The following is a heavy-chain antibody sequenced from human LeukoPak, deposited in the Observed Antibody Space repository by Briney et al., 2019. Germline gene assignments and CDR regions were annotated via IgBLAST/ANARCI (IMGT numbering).Heavy chain of an antibody. CDR3: ARVSFHCSSTSCYSNNYYYYGMDV. Sequence: SETLSLTCTVSGGSISSSGYYWSWIRQHPGKDLEWIGYIYYSGTTDYNPSLESRVIISRDTSKNQFSLKLSSVTAADTAVYYCARVSFHCSSTSCYSNNYYYYGMDVWGQGPRSPSP. CDR2: IYYSGTT. CDR1: GGSISSSGYY. V-gene: IGHV4-31*03. D-gene: IGHD2-2*01. J-gene: IGHJ6*02.